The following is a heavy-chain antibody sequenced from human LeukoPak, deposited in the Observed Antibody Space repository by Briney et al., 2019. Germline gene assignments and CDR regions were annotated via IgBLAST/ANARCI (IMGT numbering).Heavy chain of an antibody. CDR1: GYTFTGYY. D-gene: IGHD3-10*01. V-gene: IGHV1-2*02. J-gene: IGHJ4*02. CDR2: INPNSGGS. CDR3: ARDRGGSGDFDY. Sequence: ASVKVSCKASGYTFTGYYMHWVRQAPGQGLEWMGWINPNSGGSNYLQKFQARVTMTRDTSSSTAYMELSRLRSDDTAVYYCARDRGGSGDFDYWGQGTLVTVSS.